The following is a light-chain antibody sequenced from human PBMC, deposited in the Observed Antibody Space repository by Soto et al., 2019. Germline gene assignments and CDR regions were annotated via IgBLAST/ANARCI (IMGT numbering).Light chain of an antibody. CDR3: HQYNSWPPGT. V-gene: IGKV3-15*01. CDR2: DAS. Sequence: EIVLTQSPAILSVSPGERATLSCRASQSISRSLAWYQQKPGQAPRLLISDASTRATGIPARFSGSGSGTEFTLTIGSLQSEDFALYYCHQYNSWPPGTFGQGT. J-gene: IGKJ2*01. CDR1: QSISRS.